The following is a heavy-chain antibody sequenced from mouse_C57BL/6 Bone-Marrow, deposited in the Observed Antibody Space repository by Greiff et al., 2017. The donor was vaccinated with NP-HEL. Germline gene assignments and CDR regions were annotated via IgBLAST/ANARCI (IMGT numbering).Heavy chain of an antibody. CDR1: GYAFSSSW. CDR3: ARSDYGSSPAWFAY. D-gene: IGHD1-1*01. J-gene: IGHJ3*01. Sequence: QVQLQQSGPELVKPGASVKISCKASGYAFSSSWMNWVKQRPGKGLEWIGRIYPGDGDTNYNGKFKGKATLTADKSSSTAYMQLSSLTSEDSAVYFCARSDYGSSPAWFAYWGQGTLVTVSA. V-gene: IGHV1-82*01. CDR2: IYPGDGDT.